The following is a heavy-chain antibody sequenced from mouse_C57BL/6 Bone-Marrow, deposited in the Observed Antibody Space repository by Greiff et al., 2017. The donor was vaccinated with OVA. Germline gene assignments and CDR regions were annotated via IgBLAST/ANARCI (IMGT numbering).Heavy chain of an antibody. D-gene: IGHD1-1*01. J-gene: IGHJ1*03. CDR3: ARCRITTVVATDWYIDV. CDR2: IDPNSGGT. CDR1: GYTFTSYC. V-gene: IGHV1-72*01. Sequence: VQLQQPGAELVKPGASVKLSCKASGYTFTSYCMHWVKQRPGRGLEWIGSIDPNSGGTKYNEKFKSKATLTVDKPSSTAYMQLSSLTSEDSAVYYCARCRITTVVATDWYIDVWGTGTTVTVSS.